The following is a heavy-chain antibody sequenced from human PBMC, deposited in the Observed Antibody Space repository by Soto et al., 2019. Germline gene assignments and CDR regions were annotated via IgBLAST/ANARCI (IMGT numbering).Heavy chain of an antibody. Sequence: QEQLVQSGAEVKKPGAPVKVSCKASGYTFTNYNINWVRQATGQGLEWMGWMNPKTGNTGYAEKFQGRVTMTRNSSINTAFMELSGLRSEDTAVYYCAREAASDPSFYYHCMDVWGKGTTVTVSS. J-gene: IGHJ6*03. D-gene: IGHD6-25*01. CDR3: AREAASDPSFYYHCMDV. V-gene: IGHV1-8*01. CDR1: GYTFTNYN. CDR2: MNPKTGNT.